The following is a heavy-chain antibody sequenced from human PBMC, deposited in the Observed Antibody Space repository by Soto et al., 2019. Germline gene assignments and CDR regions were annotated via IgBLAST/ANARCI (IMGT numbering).Heavy chain of an antibody. D-gene: IGHD3-22*01. Sequence: QVQLVQSGAEVKKPGSSVKVSCKASGGSLSNYGISWVRQAPGQGLEWMGASIPVFGTPNYAQKFQDRVTITADESTITVYMEVRSLTSEDTAVYYCARGDATKIVVTTYYAMDVWGQGNTVTVSS. CDR1: GGSLSNYG. V-gene: IGHV1-69*12. CDR2: SIPVFGTP. CDR3: ARGDATKIVVTTYYAMDV. J-gene: IGHJ6*02.